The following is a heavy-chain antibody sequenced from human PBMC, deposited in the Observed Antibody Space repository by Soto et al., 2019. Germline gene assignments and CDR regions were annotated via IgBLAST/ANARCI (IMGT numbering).Heavy chain of an antibody. CDR2: INHSGRT. J-gene: IGHJ6*02. D-gene: IGHD2-2*01. CDR1: GGSFSGYY. V-gene: IGHV4-34*01. CDR3: ARGPRCINTSCSNDYYHFGLDV. Sequence: SETLSLTCAVNGGSFSGYYWSWIRQPPGKGLEWIGEINHSGRTNLNPSLTSRLSTSVDTSKNHFTLTLTSVTAADTAVYYCARGPRCINTSCSNDYYHFGLDVWGQGTTVSVSS.